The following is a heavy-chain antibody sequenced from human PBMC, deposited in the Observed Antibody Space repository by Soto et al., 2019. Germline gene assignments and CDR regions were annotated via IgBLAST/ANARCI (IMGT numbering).Heavy chain of an antibody. V-gene: IGHV4-39*02. CDR1: GGSISSSIYY. CDR2: IDYSGTT. Sequence: SETLSLTCTVSGGSISSSIYYWGWIRQPPGRGLEWIGIIDYSGTTYYNPSLKSRLTMSVDTSKNHLSLNLSSVTAADTAVYYCARRTGSSTYYFDYWGQGALVTVSS. J-gene: IGHJ4*02. CDR3: ARRTGSSTYYFDY. D-gene: IGHD6-6*01.